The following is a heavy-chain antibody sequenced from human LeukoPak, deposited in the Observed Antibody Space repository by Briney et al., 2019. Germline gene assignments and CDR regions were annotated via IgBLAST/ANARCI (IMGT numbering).Heavy chain of an antibody. J-gene: IGHJ3*02. CDR3: ASGGAHAFDI. CDR2: INGDGSGT. V-gene: IGHV3-74*01. D-gene: IGHD3-10*01. CDR1: GFTFSSYW. Sequence: GGSLRLSCAASGFTFSSYWMHWVRQAPGKGLVWVSRINGDGSGTSYAASVKGRFTISRDNAKNTLYLQMNSLRVEDTAVYYCASGGAHAFDIWGQGTMVTVSS.